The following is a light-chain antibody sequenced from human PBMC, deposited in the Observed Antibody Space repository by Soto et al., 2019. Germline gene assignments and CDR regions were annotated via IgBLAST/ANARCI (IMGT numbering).Light chain of an antibody. Sequence: QSALTQPASVSGSPGQSITISCTGTSRDVGGYKFVSWYQHHPGKAPKLMIYEVNNRPSGVSDRFSGSKSGNTASLTISGLQHEDEADYYCLSYTSANTRVFGGGTKLTVL. CDR3: LSYTSANTRV. CDR1: SRDVGGYKF. V-gene: IGLV2-14*01. CDR2: EVN. J-gene: IGLJ3*02.